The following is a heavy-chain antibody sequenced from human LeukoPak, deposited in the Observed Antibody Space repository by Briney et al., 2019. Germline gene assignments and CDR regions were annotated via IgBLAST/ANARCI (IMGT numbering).Heavy chain of an antibody. D-gene: IGHD2-15*01. J-gene: IGHJ4*02. Sequence: GGSLRLSRAASGFTFSNYVMSWVRQAPGKGLGWVSVISLSGGSTYYADSVKGRFTISRDNSKNTLYLQMSSLRADDTAVYYCARRTCSTDQYYFDYWGQGTLVTVSS. CDR1: GFTFSNYV. CDR3: ARRTCSTDQYYFDY. V-gene: IGHV3-23*01. CDR2: ISLSGGST.